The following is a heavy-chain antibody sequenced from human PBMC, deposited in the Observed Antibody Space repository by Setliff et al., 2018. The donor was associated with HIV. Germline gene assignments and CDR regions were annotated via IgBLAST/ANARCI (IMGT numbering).Heavy chain of an antibody. J-gene: IGHJ4*02. D-gene: IGHD2-2*01. CDR3: AREFCSNTSCRGVMDY. CDR2: INPNDGAA. CDR1: GYTFTGYY. Sequence: ASVKVSCKASGYTFTGYYMHWARQAPGQGLEWMGWINPNDGAAHYAQRFHGRVTMTRDTSISTAYVELNSLTSNDTAVYYCAREFCSNTSCRGVMDYWGQGTLVTVSS. V-gene: IGHV1-2*02.